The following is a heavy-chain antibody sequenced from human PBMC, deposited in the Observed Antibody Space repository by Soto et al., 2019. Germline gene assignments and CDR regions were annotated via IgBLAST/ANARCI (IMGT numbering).Heavy chain of an antibody. CDR3: VRLHGTGYYSGSTY. CDR2: IAVDGIKT. Sequence: GGSLRLSCAAPGFTFNSYGIHWVRQAPGKGLEWVAAIAVDGIKTNYADSVKGRVTISRDNAKNSLYLQMNSLRAEDTVLYYCVRLHGTGYYSGSTYWGQETLVTVSS. V-gene: IGHV3-30*03. CDR1: GFTFNSYG. D-gene: IGHD3-9*01. J-gene: IGHJ4*02.